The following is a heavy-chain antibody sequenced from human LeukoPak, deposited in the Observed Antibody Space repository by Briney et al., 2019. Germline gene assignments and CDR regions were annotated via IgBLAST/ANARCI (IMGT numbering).Heavy chain of an antibody. Sequence: GGSLRLSCAASGFTFSNAWMSWVRQAPGKGLEWVGRIKSKTDGGTTDYAAPVKGRFTISRDDSKNTLYLQMNSLKTEDTAVYYCTTEDYDILTGYYSFDYWGQGTLVTVSS. J-gene: IGHJ4*02. V-gene: IGHV3-15*01. CDR3: TTEDYDILTGYYSFDY. D-gene: IGHD3-9*01. CDR2: IKSKTDGGTT. CDR1: GFTFSNAW.